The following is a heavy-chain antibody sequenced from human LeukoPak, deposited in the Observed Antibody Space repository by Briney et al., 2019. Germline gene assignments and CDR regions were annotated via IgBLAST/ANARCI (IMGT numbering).Heavy chain of an antibody. J-gene: IGHJ4*02. CDR1: GYTFTGYY. Sequence: ASVKVSCKASGYTFTGYYMHSVRQAPGQGLEWMGWINPNSGDTNYAQKFQGRVTMTRDTSISTAYMDLSKLTDDDTAVYYCARGLLDYWGQGTLVTVSS. CDR2: INPNSGDT. CDR3: ARGLLDY. V-gene: IGHV1-2*02.